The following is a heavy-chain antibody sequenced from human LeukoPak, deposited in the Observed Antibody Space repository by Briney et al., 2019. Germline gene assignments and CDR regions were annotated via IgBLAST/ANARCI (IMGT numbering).Heavy chain of an antibody. CDR2: INHSGST. Sequence: SETLSLTCTVSNGPINTYQWSWIRQPPGKGLEWIGEINHSGSTNYNPSLKSRVTISVDTSKNQFSLKLSSVTAADTAVYYCARDATMMGNYFNYWGQGTLVTVSS. V-gene: IGHV4-34*01. CDR1: NGPINTYQ. D-gene: IGHD5-12*01. CDR3: ARDATMMGNYFNY. J-gene: IGHJ4*02.